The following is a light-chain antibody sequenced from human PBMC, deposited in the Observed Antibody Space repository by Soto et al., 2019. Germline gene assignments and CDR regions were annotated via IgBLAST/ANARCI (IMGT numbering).Light chain of an antibody. J-gene: IGKJ5*01. CDR1: QYVSNK. CDR3: KQYKEWPPFT. Sequence: EIGMTQSPATLSVSQGETATLSCRASQYVSNKVAWYQQKPGQAPSLLILGASTRATGVPARFSGSGSGTEFTLSISSLQSEDFAVYYCKQYKEWPPFTFGQRTRLEI. CDR2: GAS. V-gene: IGKV3-15*01.